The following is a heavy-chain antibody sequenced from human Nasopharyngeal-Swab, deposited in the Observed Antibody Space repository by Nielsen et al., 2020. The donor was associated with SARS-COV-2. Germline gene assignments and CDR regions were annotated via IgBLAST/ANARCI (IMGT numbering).Heavy chain of an antibody. J-gene: IGHJ6*02. CDR3: ARDRTYYYDSSGPYGMDV. CDR1: GFTFSSYG. D-gene: IGHD3-22*01. V-gene: IGHV3-7*01. CDR2: IKQDGSEK. Sequence: GGSLRLSCAASGFTFSSYGMHWVRQAPGKGLEWVANIKQDGSEKYYVDSVKGRFTISRDNAKNSLYLQMNSLRAEDTAVYYCARDRTYYYDSSGPYGMDVWGQGTTVTVSS.